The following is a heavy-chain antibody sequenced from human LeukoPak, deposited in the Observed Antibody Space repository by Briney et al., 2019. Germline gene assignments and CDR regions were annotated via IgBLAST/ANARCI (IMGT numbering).Heavy chain of an antibody. V-gene: IGHV3-7*03. CDR1: GFTFSSYW. D-gene: IGHD4-17*01. J-gene: IGHJ4*02. CDR2: IKQDGSEK. Sequence: GGSLRLSCAASGFTFSSYWMSWVRQAPGKGLEWVANIKQDGSEKYYVDSVKGRFTISRDNAKNSLYLQMNSLRAEDTAVYYCARDSWAGDHIQFDYWGQGTLVTVSS. CDR3: ARDSWAGDHIQFDY.